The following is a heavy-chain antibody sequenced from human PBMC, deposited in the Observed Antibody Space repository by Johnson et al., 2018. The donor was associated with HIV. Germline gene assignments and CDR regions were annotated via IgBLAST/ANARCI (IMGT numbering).Heavy chain of an antibody. J-gene: IGHJ3*02. D-gene: IGHD2/OR15-2a*01. CDR2: IKQDGSEK. CDR3: AKNSAAFDI. Sequence: VLLVESGGGLVQPGGSLRLSCAASGFTFSSYAMSWVRQAPGKGLEWVANIKQDGSEKYYADSVKGRFTISRDNSKNTLYLQMNSLRAEDTAVYYCAKNSAAFDIWGQGTMVTVSS. CDR1: GFTFSSYA. V-gene: IGHV3-7*01.